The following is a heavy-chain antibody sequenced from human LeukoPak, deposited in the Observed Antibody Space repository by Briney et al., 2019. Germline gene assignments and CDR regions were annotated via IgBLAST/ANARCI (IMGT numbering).Heavy chain of an antibody. V-gene: IGHV1-2*02. CDR1: GYTFTGYY. Sequence: ASVNVSCKASGYTFTGYYMHWVRQAPGQGLEWMGWINPNSGGTNYAQKFQGRVTMTRDTSISTAYMELSRLRSDDTAVYYCARDKVTMVRGVSNWFDPWGQGTLVTVSS. CDR2: INPNSGGT. CDR3: ARDKVTMVRGVSNWFDP. D-gene: IGHD3-10*01. J-gene: IGHJ5*02.